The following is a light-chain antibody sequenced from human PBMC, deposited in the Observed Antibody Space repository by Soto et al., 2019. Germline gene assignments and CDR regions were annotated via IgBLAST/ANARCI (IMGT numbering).Light chain of an antibody. J-gene: IGKJ1*01. CDR3: HQYNNWWT. V-gene: IGKV3-11*01. CDR2: AAS. CDR1: QSVSNY. Sequence: EIVLTPSPATLSLSPVERVTLSCRASQSVSNYLAWYQQKPGQAPRLLVSAASNRATGIPARFSGSGSGTDFTLTISSLEPEDFAVYYCHQYNNWWTFGQGTKVDIK.